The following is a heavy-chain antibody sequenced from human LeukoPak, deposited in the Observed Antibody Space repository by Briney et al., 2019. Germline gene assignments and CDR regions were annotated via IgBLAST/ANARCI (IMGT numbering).Heavy chain of an antibody. Sequence: GGSLRLSCAASGFTFSSYAMSWVRQAPGKGLEWVSGISGSGGSTYYAGSVKGRFTISRDNSKNTLYLQMNSLRAEDTAVYYCAKSHGSWYYVDYWGLGTLVTVSS. D-gene: IGHD3-10*01. CDR2: ISGSGGST. V-gene: IGHV3-23*01. J-gene: IGHJ4*02. CDR1: GFTFSSYA. CDR3: AKSHGSWYYVDY.